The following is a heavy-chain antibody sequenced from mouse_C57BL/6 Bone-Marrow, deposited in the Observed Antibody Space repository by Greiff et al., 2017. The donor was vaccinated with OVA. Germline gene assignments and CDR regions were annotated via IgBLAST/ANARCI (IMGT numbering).Heavy chain of an antibody. J-gene: IGHJ3*01. Sequence: QVQLKQPGAELVKPGASVKMSCKASGYTFTSYWITWVKQRPGQGLEWIGDIYPGSGSTNYNEKFKSKATLTVDTSSSTAYMQLSSLTSEYSAVYYCARSGYYAWFAYWGQGTLVTVSA. D-gene: IGHD2-3*01. CDR3: ARSGYYAWFAY. CDR2: IYPGSGST. CDR1: GYTFTSYW. V-gene: IGHV1-55*01.